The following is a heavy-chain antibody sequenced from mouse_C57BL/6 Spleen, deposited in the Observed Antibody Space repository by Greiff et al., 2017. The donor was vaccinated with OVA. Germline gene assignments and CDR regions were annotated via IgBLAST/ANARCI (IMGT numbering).Heavy chain of an antibody. D-gene: IGHD2-1*01. V-gene: IGHV1-15*01. CDR1: GYTFTDYE. CDR2: IDPETGGT. Sequence: VKVVESGAELVRPGASVTLSCKASGYTFTDYEMHWVKQTPVHGLEWIGAIDPETGGTAYNQKFKGKAILTADKSSSTAYMELRSLTSEDSAVYYCTRRGGNPFDYWGQGTTRTVSS. CDR3: TRRGGNPFDY. J-gene: IGHJ2*01.